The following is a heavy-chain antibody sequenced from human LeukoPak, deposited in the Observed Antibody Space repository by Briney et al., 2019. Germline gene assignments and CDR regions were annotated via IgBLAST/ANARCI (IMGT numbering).Heavy chain of an antibody. V-gene: IGHV3-23*01. Sequence: GGSLRLSCAASGFTFSSYGMSWVRQAPGKGLEWVSAISGSGGSTYYADSVKGRFTISRDNSKNTLYLQMSSLRAEDTAVYYCAKANYYYYCMDVWGRGTTVTISS. CDR3: AKANYYYYCMDV. CDR2: ISGSGGST. J-gene: IGHJ6*03. CDR1: GFTFSSYG.